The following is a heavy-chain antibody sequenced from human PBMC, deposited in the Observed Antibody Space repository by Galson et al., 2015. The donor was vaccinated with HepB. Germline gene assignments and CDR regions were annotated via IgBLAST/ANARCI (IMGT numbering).Heavy chain of an antibody. CDR2: AIPIFGRP. V-gene: IGHV1-69*13. D-gene: IGHD5-18*01. CDR1: GGIFSNYA. Sequence: SVKVSCKASGGIFSNYAISGGGQAPGQGLEWMGGAIPIFGRPNSAQRFQGRVTITADASTSTVYMELRSLRSEDTAVYYCARGSKSHTSMVRPFDYWGQGTLVTVSS. J-gene: IGHJ4*02. CDR3: ARGSKSHTSMVRPFDY.